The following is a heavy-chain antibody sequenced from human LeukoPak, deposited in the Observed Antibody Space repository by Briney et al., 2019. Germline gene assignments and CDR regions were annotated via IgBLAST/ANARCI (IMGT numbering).Heavy chain of an antibody. CDR2: IYYSGST. V-gene: IGHV4-39*01. CDR1: GGSISSSSYY. Sequence: SETLSLTCTVSGGSISSSSYYWGWIRQPPGKGLEWVGSIYYSGSTYYNPSLKSRVTISVDTSKNQFSLKLSSVTAADTAVYYCARATYYYGSGSYDHWGQGTLVTVSS. J-gene: IGHJ4*02. D-gene: IGHD3-10*01. CDR3: ARATYYYGSGSYDH.